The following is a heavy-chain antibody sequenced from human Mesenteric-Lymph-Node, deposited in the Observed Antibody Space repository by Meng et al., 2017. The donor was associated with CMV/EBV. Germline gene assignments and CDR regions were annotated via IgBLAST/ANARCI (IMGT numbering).Heavy chain of an antibody. CDR3: ARVNGYCSSTSCSNYFDY. V-gene: IGHV3-48*04. J-gene: IGHJ4*02. D-gene: IGHD2-2*03. Sequence: GESLKISCAASGFTLSSYWMHWVRQAPGKGLEWVSYISSSSSTIYYADSVKGRFTISRDNAKNSLYLQMNSLRAEDTAVYYCARVNGYCSSTSCSNYFDYWGQGTLVTVSS. CDR2: ISSSSSTI. CDR1: GFTLSSYW.